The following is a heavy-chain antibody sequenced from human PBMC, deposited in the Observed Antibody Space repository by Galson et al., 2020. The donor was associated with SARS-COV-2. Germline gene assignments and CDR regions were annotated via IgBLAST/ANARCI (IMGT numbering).Heavy chain of an antibody. D-gene: IGHD2-2*01. Sequence: GGSLRLSCAASGFSVNTAYMSWVRQAPGKGLEWVSIIYSDGGTYFADSVKGRFTISRDNSKNTLFLQMNSLRAEDTAIYYCARDPLKYCSRTSCSYYGLDVWGQGTTVTVSS. V-gene: IGHV3-53*01. CDR3: ARDPLKYCSRTSCSYYGLDV. CDR2: IYSDGGT. CDR1: GFSVNTAY. J-gene: IGHJ6*02.